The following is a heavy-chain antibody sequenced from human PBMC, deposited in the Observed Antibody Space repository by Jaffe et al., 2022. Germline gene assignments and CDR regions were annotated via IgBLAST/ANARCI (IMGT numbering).Heavy chain of an antibody. J-gene: IGHJ1*01. D-gene: IGHD2-15*01. V-gene: IGHV2-5*01. CDR2: IYWNDDK. Sequence: QITLKESGPTLVKPTQTLTLTCTFSGFSLSTSGVGVGWIRQPPGKALEWLALIYWNDDKRYSPSLKSRLTITKDTSKNQVVLTMTNMDPVDTATYYCAHRHPPLYCSGGSCYSESFSEYFQHWGQGTLVTVSS. CDR1: GFSLSTSGVG. CDR3: AHRHPPLYCSGGSCYSESFSEYFQH.